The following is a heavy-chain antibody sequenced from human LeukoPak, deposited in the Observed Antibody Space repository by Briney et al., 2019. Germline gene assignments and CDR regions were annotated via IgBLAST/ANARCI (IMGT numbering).Heavy chain of an antibody. CDR1: GGSISSYY. CDR3: ARYIVSYPHDAFDI. J-gene: IGHJ3*02. V-gene: IGHV4-59*01. Sequence: AETLSLTCTVSGGSISSYYWSWIRQPPGKGLEWIGYIYYSGSTSYNPSLKSRVTISVDTSKKQFSLKLSSVTAADTAFYYCARYIVSYPHDAFDIWGQGTMVTVSS. CDR2: IYYSGST. D-gene: IGHD1-26*01.